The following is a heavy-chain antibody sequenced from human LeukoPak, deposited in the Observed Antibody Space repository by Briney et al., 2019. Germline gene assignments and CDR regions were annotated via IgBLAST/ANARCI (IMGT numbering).Heavy chain of an antibody. Sequence: SETLSLTCAVYGGSFSGYYWSWIPQPPGKGLEWIGEINHSGSTNYNPSLKSRITISVDTSKKQFSLKLTSVTAADTAVYYCARALTTPTHWGQGTPVTVSS. D-gene: IGHD4-17*01. CDR1: GGSFSGYY. CDR3: ARALTTPTH. J-gene: IGHJ1*01. V-gene: IGHV4-34*01. CDR2: INHSGST.